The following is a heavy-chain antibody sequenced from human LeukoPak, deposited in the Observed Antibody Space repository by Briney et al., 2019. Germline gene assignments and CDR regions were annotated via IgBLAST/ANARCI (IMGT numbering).Heavy chain of an antibody. CDR2: ISSSSSYI. Sequence: GGSLRLSCAASGFTFSSYSMNWVHQAPGKGLEWVSSISSSSSYIYYADSVKGRFTISRDNAKNSLYLQMNSLRAEDTAVYYCARDLRYCSSTSCYAGVDYWGQGTLVTVSS. V-gene: IGHV3-21*01. D-gene: IGHD2-2*01. J-gene: IGHJ4*02. CDR3: ARDLRYCSSTSCYAGVDY. CDR1: GFTFSSYS.